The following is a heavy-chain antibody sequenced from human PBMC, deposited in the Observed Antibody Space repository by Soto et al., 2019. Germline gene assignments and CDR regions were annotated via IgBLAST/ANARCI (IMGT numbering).Heavy chain of an antibody. D-gene: IGHD5-12*01. CDR1: GGSISSYY. Sequence: PSETLSLTCTVSGGSISSYYWSWIRQPPGKGLEWIGYIYYSGSTNYNPSLKSRVTISVDTSKNQFSLKLSSVTAADTAVYYCGRLRDGYNTLFDYWGQGTLVTVSA. V-gene: IGHV4-59*01. CDR3: GRLRDGYNTLFDY. CDR2: IYYSGST. J-gene: IGHJ4*02.